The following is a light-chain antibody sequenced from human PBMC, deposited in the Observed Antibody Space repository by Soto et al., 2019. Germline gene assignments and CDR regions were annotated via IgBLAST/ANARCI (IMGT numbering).Light chain of an antibody. V-gene: IGKV3-15*01. CDR1: QSVSSN. Sequence: VVMTHSPATLSVSPWERATLSCRASQSVSSNLAWYQQKHGQAPRLLIYGASTRATGIPARFSGSGSGTEFTLTISSLQSEDFAVYYCQQYDNWPPITFGQGTRLEIK. CDR3: QQYDNWPPIT. CDR2: GAS. J-gene: IGKJ5*01.